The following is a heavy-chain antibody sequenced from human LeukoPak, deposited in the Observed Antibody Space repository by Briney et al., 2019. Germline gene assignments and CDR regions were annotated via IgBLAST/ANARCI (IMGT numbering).Heavy chain of an antibody. CDR1: GGTFSSYA. CDR2: IIPIFGTA. V-gene: IGHV1-69*13. J-gene: IGHJ4*02. Sequence: ASVKVSCKASGGTFSSYAISWVRQAPGQGLEWMGGIIPIFGTANYAQKFQGRVTVTADESTSTGYMELSSLRSEDTAVYYCASKRGYSYGLDYWGQGTLVTVSS. CDR3: ASKRGYSYGLDY. D-gene: IGHD5-18*01.